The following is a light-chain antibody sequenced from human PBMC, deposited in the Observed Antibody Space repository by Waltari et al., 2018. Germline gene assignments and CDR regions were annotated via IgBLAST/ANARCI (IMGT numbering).Light chain of an antibody. Sequence: VFTQSPGTLSLSPGERATLSCRASQSVTRYLAWYQQKPGLAPRLLIYDTSNRATGIPARFIGSGSGTDFSLTITSLESEDFAVYYCQQRANWPLTFGGGTKVEIK. J-gene: IGKJ4*01. V-gene: IGKV3-11*01. CDR2: DTS. CDR3: QQRANWPLT. CDR1: QSVTRY.